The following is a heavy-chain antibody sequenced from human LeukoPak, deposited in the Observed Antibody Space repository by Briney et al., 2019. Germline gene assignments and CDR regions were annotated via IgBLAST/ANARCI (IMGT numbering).Heavy chain of an antibody. J-gene: IGHJ4*02. Sequence: GGSLRLSCAASGFTFSNYAMSWVRRAPGKGLEWVSAVSGSGGVTYYADSVKGRFTISRDNSKNTVYLQMNSLRAEDTAIYYCAKDLSRPDCSGGDCYPFACWGQGTLVAVRS. CDR3: AKDLSRPDCSGGDCYPFAC. CDR2: VSGSGGVT. CDR1: GFTFSNYA. D-gene: IGHD2-15*01. V-gene: IGHV3-23*01.